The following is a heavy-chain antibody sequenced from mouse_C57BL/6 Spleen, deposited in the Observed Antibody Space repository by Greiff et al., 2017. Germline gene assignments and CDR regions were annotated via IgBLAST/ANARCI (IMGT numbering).Heavy chain of an antibody. CDR2: IDPNSGGT. V-gene: IGHV1-72*01. D-gene: IGHD2-5*01. Sequence: QVQLQQPGAELVKPGASVKLSCKASGYTFTSYWMHWVKQRPGRGLEWIGRIDPNSGGTKYNEKFKNKATLTVDKPSSTAYMQLSSRPSEDSAVYYCARSGPTYYSNYVYWGQGTTLTVSS. CDR1: GYTFTSYW. CDR3: ARSGPTYYSNYVY. J-gene: IGHJ2*01.